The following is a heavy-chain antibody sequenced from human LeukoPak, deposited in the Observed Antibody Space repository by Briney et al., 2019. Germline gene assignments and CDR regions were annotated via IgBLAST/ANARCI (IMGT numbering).Heavy chain of an antibody. Sequence: SETLSLTCTVSGVSISNNYFYWAWIRQPPGKGLELIGYSGSTFYNSSLKSRVTISADTSQNQFSLSLTSVTAADTAVYYCATLGLLRGAGFNLATHLDYWGQGTLVAVSS. D-gene: IGHD1-26*01. V-gene: IGHV4-39*01. CDR3: ATLGLLRGAGFNLATHLDY. CDR2: YSGST. CDR1: GVSISNNYFY. J-gene: IGHJ4*02.